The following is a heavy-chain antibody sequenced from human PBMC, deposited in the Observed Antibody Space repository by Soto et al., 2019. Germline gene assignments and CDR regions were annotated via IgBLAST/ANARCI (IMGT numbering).Heavy chain of an antibody. Sequence: GGSLRLSCVASGFTFSSYYMNWFRQAPGKGLEWVSSISSFSSYIYYADSVKGRFTISRDNAENSLSLQWSSLRASDTAMYYCARQIYDSDTGPNFQYYFDSWGQGTPVTVSS. CDR1: GFTFSSYY. J-gene: IGHJ4*02. V-gene: IGHV3-21*04. CDR3: ARQIYDSDTGPNFQYYFDS. CDR2: ISSFSSYI. D-gene: IGHD3-22*01.